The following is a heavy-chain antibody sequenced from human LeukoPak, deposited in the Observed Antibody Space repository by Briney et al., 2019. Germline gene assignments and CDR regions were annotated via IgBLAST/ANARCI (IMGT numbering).Heavy chain of an antibody. J-gene: IGHJ5*02. CDR2: ISSRSITI. Sequence: LTCTVSGYSISSGYYWGWIRQPPGKGLEWVSYISSRSITIYYVDPVKGRFTISRDDAKNSLSLQMNNLRAEDTALYYCVRGRDYVGVAASLDLWGRGTLVTVS. CDR1: GYSISSGYY. D-gene: IGHD4-17*01. V-gene: IGHV3-11*01. CDR3: VRGRDYVGVAASLDL.